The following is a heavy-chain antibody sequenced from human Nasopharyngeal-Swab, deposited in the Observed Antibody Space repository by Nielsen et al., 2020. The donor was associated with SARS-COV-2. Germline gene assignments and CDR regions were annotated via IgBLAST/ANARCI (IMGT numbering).Heavy chain of an antibody. Sequence: GESLKISCAASGFTFSSYAMSWVRQAPGRGLEWVSAISGADDSTKYADSVKGRFTISRDNSKNTLDLQMNSLRAEDTAMYYCAKNRDSGEDSGEYYHYYGMDVWGQGTSVTVS. CDR1: GFTFSSYA. V-gene: IGHV3-23*01. D-gene: IGHD5-12*01. J-gene: IGHJ6*02. CDR2: ISGADDST. CDR3: AKNRDSGEDSGEYYHYYGMDV.